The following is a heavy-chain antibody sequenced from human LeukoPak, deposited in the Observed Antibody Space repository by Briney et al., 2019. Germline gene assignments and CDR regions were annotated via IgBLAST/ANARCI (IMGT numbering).Heavy chain of an antibody. Sequence: GGSLRLSCAASGFTFSNYAMSWVRQAPGKGLEWVSAISGSSDGTYYADSVKGRFTISRDNSKNTLYLQMNSLRAEDTAVYYCAKGGGYYGSGSYYNLWGQGTLVTVSS. D-gene: IGHD3-10*01. J-gene: IGHJ4*02. CDR1: GFTFSNYA. CDR3: AKGGGYYGSGSYYNL. V-gene: IGHV3-23*01. CDR2: ISGSSDGT.